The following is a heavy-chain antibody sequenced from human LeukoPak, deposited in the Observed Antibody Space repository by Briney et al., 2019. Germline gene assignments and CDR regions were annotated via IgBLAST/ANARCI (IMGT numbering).Heavy chain of an antibody. D-gene: IGHD3-10*01. V-gene: IGHV1-69*01. CDR2: IIPIFGAA. CDR1: GGTFSSYA. Sequence: SVKVSCKASGGTFSSYAISWVRQAPGRGLEWMGGIIPIFGAANYAQKFQGRVTITADESTSTAYMELSSLRSEDTAVYYCARGPTGFGESHYDYWGQGTLVTVSS. J-gene: IGHJ4*02. CDR3: ARGPTGFGESHYDY.